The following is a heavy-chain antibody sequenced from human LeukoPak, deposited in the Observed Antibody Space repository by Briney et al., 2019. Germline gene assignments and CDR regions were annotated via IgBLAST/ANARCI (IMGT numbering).Heavy chain of an antibody. V-gene: IGHV3-30*18. Sequence: GGSLRLSCAASGFTFSSYGMHWVRQAPGKGLEWVAVISYDGSNKYYADSVKGRFTISRDNSKNTLYLQMNSLRAEDTAVYYCAKDPTVTISLDYWGQGTLVTVPS. CDR2: ISYDGSNK. J-gene: IGHJ4*02. CDR1: GFTFSSYG. CDR3: AKDPTVTISLDY. D-gene: IGHD4-17*01.